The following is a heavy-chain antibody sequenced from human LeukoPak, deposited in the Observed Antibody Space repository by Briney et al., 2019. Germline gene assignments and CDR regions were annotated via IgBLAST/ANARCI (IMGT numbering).Heavy chain of an antibody. J-gene: IGHJ4*02. CDR1: GFTLSGYW. V-gene: IGHV3-7*01. Sequence: GGSLRLSCAASGFTLSGYWMSWVRRAPGKGLEWVANIKQDGDEKYYVDSVKGRFTISRDNAKNSAYLQMNSLRAEDTAVYYCARTYCSSTSCYAFDYWGQGTLVTVSS. CDR3: ARTYCSSTSCYAFDY. D-gene: IGHD2-2*01. CDR2: IKQDGDEK.